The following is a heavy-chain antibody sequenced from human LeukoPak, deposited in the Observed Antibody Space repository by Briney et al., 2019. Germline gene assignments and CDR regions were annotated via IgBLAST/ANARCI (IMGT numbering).Heavy chain of an antibody. D-gene: IGHD3-16*01. Sequence: GGSLRLSCAASGFTFSDHWMYWVRQAPGKGLVSVSHINTDGTTTNYADSVKGRFTISRDNAKNTLYLQMNSLRAEDTAVYYCVRALGDCWDQGTLVTVSS. CDR3: VRALGDC. J-gene: IGHJ4*02. CDR2: INTDGTTT. CDR1: GFTFSDHW. V-gene: IGHV3-74*01.